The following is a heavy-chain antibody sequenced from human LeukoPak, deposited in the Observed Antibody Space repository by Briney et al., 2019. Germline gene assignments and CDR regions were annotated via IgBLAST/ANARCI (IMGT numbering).Heavy chain of an antibody. Sequence: GRSLRLSCAASGLTFYDYAMHWVRQAPGKGLEGVASIRFDESEKHYVDSVKGRFTISRDNAKNSLYLQMNSLRGEDTAVYFCVRVTTNGYFDYWGQGSLVTVSS. J-gene: IGHJ4*02. CDR3: VRVTTNGYFDY. CDR1: GLTFYDYA. D-gene: IGHD1-1*01. CDR2: IRFDESEK. V-gene: IGHV3-7*04.